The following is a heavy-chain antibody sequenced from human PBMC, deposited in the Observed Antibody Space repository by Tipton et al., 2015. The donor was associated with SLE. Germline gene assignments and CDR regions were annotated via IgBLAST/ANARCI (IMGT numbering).Heavy chain of an antibody. CDR3: ARAGGNSLALHV. CDR1: GVSITSGGYY. D-gene: IGHD4-23*01. J-gene: IGHJ3*01. V-gene: IGHV4-31*03. Sequence: TLSLTCNVSGVSITSGGYYWSWIRQRPGMGPEWIGTVYYNVRTYDNPSLKSRMTMSLDTSKNQLSLNLSSMTAADTAVYFCARAGGNSLALHVWGQGTMVTVSS. CDR2: VYYNVRT.